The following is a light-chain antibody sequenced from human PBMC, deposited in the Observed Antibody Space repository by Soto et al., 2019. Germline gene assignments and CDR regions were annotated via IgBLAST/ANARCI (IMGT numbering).Light chain of an antibody. CDR1: SPNNGAGYD. V-gene: IGLV1-40*01. CDR2: GNS. Sequence: PPPGYGGPGQRAPHPCNGNSPNNGAGYDVHWFQQLPGTAPKLLIYGNSNRPSGVPDRFSGSKSGTSASLAITGLQAEDEADYYCQSYDGSLSGLYVFGTGTKVTVL. J-gene: IGLJ1*01. CDR3: QSYDGSLSGLYV.